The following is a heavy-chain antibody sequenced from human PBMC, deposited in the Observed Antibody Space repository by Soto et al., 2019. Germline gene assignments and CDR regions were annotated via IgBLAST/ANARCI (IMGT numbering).Heavy chain of an antibody. CDR2: ISRDGGTK. D-gene: IGHD2-8*02. V-gene: IGHV3-30*03. Sequence: QVQLVESGGGVVQPGRSLRLSCAVSGFTASTYGMPWVRQAPGKGLEWVAVISRDGGTKYYADSVKGRFTISRDNSRNTLFLEMNSLRSDDMAVYYCTGEVASGYWGQGTLVTVSS. CDR1: GFTASTYG. J-gene: IGHJ4*02. CDR3: TGEVASGY.